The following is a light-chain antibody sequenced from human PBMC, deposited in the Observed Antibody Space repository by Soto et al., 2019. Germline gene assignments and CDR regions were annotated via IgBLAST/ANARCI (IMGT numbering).Light chain of an antibody. CDR2: DVS. J-gene: IGLJ1*01. CDR1: SSDVGGYNY. V-gene: IGLV2-14*01. CDR3: SSYTSSSTQV. Sequence: QSVLTQPASVSGSPGQSITISCTGTSSDVGGYNYVSWYQQHPGKAPKFMIYDVSNRPSGVSNRFSGSKSGNTASLTISWLQAEDEADYYCSSYTSSSTQVFGTGTKVTVL.